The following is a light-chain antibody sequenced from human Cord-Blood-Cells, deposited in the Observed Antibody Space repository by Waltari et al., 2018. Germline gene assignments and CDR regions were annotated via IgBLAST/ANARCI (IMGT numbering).Light chain of an antibody. J-gene: IGLJ2*01. CDR1: SGSIASNY. CDR2: EDN. V-gene: IGLV6-57*01. CDR3: QSYDSSNVV. Sequence: NFMLTQPHSVSESPGKTVTISCPRRSGSIASNYVPWYQQRPGSSPTTVIYEDNQRPSGVPDRFSGSIDSSSNSASLTISGLKTEDEADYYCQSYDSSNVVFGGGTKLTVL.